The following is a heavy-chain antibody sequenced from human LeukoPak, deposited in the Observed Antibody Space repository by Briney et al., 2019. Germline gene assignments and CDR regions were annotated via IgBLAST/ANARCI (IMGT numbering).Heavy chain of an antibody. CDR3: ARDRYELVF. V-gene: IGHV1-18*01. CDR1: GYIFTDYT. Sequence: ASVKVSCKASGYIFTDYTITWVRQAPGQGPEWMGRISAYDGNTNYAQKFQDRVTMTTDTSTNTAYMELRSLTSDDSAVYYCARDRYELVFWGQGTLVTVSS. J-gene: IGHJ4*02. D-gene: IGHD2-2*01. CDR2: ISAYDGNT.